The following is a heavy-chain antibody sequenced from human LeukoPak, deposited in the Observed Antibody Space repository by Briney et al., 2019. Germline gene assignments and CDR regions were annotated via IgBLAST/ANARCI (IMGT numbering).Heavy chain of an antibody. CDR3: ARDQRGVPAASQYYFDY. D-gene: IGHD2-2*01. J-gene: IGHJ4*02. Sequence: SETLSLTCTVSGGSISSGGYYWSWIRQHPGKGLEWIGYIYYSGSTYYNPSLKSRVTISVDTSKNQFSLKLSSVTAADTAVYYCARDQRGVPAASQYYFDYWGQGTLVTVPS. V-gene: IGHV4-31*03. CDR1: GGSISSGGYY. CDR2: IYYSGST.